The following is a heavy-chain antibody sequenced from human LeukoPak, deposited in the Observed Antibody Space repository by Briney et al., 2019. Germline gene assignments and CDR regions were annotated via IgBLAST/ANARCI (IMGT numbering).Heavy chain of an antibody. CDR1: GGSISSYY. Sequence: PSETLSLTCTVSGGSISSYYWSWIRQPPGKGLEWIGYIYYSGSTNYNPSLKSRVTISVDTSKNQFSLKLSSVTAADTAVYYCVRDLSAGGKITTIVPSFDSWGQGTLVTVSS. CDR3: VRDLSAGGKITTIVPSFDS. D-gene: IGHD3-22*01. CDR2: IYYSGST. J-gene: IGHJ5*01. V-gene: IGHV4-59*12.